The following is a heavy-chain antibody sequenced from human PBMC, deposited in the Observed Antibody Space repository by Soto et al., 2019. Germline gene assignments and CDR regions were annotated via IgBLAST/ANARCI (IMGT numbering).Heavy chain of an antibody. J-gene: IGHJ4*02. CDR2: ISGSGGST. Sequence: GGSLRLSCAASGFTFSSYAMSWVRQAPGKGLEWVSAISGSGGSTYYADSVKGRFTISRDNSKNTLYLQMKGLRAEDTAVYYCAKDLRIRRSYYYDSSGYYYPGYFDYWGQGTLVTVSS. V-gene: IGHV3-23*01. CDR3: AKDLRIRRSYYYDSSGYYYPGYFDY. D-gene: IGHD3-22*01. CDR1: GFTFSSYA.